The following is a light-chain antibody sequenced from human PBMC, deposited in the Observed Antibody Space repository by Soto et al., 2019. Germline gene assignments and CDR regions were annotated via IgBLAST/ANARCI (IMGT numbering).Light chain of an antibody. J-gene: IGKJ5*01. CDR3: QQYHNWPIP. CDR1: QSVSSN. CDR2: DAS. V-gene: IGKV3-15*01. Sequence: EIGMPQSPATLSVSPEESATLSCRASQSVSSNLAWHQQKPGQAPRILMYDASTRATGISARFSGSGSGTEFTLTISSLQLEDFAVYYCQQYHNWPIPFGQGTRLEIK.